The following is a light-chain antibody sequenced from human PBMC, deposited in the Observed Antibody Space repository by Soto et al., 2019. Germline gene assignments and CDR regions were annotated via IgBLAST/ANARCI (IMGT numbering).Light chain of an antibody. CDR2: LGS. CDR1: QSLLHSNGYNY. V-gene: IGKV2-28*01. CDR3: MQALQSPYT. J-gene: IGKJ2*01. Sequence: DIVMTQSPLSLPVTPGEPASISCRSSQSLLHSNGYNYLDWYLQKPGQSPQLLISLGSHRASGGPARFSGSGSATDFTLNIARVEAEDFGVYYCMQALQSPYTFGQGTKLEIK.